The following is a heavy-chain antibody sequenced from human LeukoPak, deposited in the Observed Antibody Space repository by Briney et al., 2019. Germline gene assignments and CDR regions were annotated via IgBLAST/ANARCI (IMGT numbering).Heavy chain of an antibody. D-gene: IGHD3-10*01. CDR1: GFTFSSYG. CDR2: ISSSGSTI. V-gene: IGHV3-48*04. CDR3: ARVYYASGSSSYMDV. Sequence: GGTLRLSCAASGFTFSSYGMNWVRQAPGKGLEWVSYISSSGSTIYYADSVKGRFTISRDNAQNSLYLQMNSLRAEDTAVYYCARVYYASGSSSYMDVWGKGATVTVSS. J-gene: IGHJ6*03.